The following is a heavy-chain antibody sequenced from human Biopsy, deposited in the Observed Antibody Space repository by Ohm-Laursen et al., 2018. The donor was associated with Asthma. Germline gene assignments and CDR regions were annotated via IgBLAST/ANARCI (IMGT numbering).Heavy chain of an antibody. V-gene: IGHV4-61*08. CDR1: GDSIISGGCC. D-gene: IGHD2-21*02. J-gene: IGHJ4*02. CDR2: IHHSGT. CDR3: ARGVDRVTGLLDHFDS. Sequence: GTLSLTCTVSGDSIISGGCCWNWIRQHPGKGLEWIGYIHHSGTNYNPSLKSRVTISIDASKNQFSLKLTSVTAADTAVYYCARGVDRVTGLLDHFDSWGQGTLVTVSS.